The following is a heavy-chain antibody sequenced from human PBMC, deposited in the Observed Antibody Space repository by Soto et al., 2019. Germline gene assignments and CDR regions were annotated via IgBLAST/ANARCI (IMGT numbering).Heavy chain of an antibody. D-gene: IGHD2-8*01. CDR2: INHSGST. Sequence: SETLSLTCAVYGGSFSGYYWSWIRQPPGKGLEWIGEINHSGSTNYNPSLKSRVTISVDTSKNQFSLKLSSVTAADTAVYYCARGLTRGCMLNWGQGTLVTVSS. CDR3: ARGLTRGCMLN. J-gene: IGHJ4*02. CDR1: GGSFSGYY. V-gene: IGHV4-34*01.